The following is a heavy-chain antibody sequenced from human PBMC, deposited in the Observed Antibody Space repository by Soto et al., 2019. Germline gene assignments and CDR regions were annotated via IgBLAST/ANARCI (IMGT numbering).Heavy chain of an antibody. V-gene: IGHV4-61*01. CDR2: MYKTGET. Sequence: PSETPSLTCTVSGGSVSTGMKYWGWVRQPPGKALEFIGYMYKTGETLLNSSLKSRVTLSMETSKNQFPLTLSSVTAADTAVYFCMKAHESGDFLGMSVWGPGTTVTVSS. D-gene: IGHD3-10*01. CDR3: MKAHESGDFLGMSV. J-gene: IGHJ6*02. CDR1: GGSVSTGMKY.